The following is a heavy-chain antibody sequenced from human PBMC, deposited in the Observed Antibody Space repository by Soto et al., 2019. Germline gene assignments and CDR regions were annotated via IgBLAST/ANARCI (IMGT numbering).Heavy chain of an antibody. CDR1: GGSISSSSSY. D-gene: IGHD3-10*01. CDR3: ARQSEYYYASGRAAPLYGMDV. CDR2: IYYSGST. Sequence: SETLSLTCTVSGGSISSSSSYWGWIRQPPGKGLEWIGNIYYSGSTYNNPSLKSRVTISVDTSKNQFSLKLSSVTAADPAVYYCARQSEYYYASGRAAPLYGMDVWGQRTTVTVSS. V-gene: IGHV4-39*01. J-gene: IGHJ6*02.